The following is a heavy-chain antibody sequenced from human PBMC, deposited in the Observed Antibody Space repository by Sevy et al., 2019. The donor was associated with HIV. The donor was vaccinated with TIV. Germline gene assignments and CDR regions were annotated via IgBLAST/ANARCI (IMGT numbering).Heavy chain of an antibody. J-gene: IGHJ6*02. Sequence: GGSLRLSCAASGFTVSSNYMSWVRQAPGKGLEWVSVIYSGGSTYYADSVKGRFTISRDNSKNTLYLQMNGLGAEDTAVYYCARDLYDSSGYYYRDYYYYGMDVWGQGTTVTVSS. D-gene: IGHD3-22*01. CDR1: GFTVSSNY. V-gene: IGHV3-53*01. CDR3: ARDLYDSSGYYYRDYYYYGMDV. CDR2: IYSGGST.